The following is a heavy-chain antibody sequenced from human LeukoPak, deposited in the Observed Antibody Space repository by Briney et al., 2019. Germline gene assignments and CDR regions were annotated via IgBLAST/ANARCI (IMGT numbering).Heavy chain of an antibody. CDR3: ARGLGSSRVIWFDP. D-gene: IGHD6-6*01. J-gene: IGHJ5*02. V-gene: IGHV4-31*03. Sequence: PSQTLSLTCTVSGGSISSGGYYWRWLRQHPGKGLEWIVYIYYSGSTYYNPSLKSRVTISVDTSKNQFSLKLSSVTAADTAVYYCARGLGSSRVIWFDPWGQGTLVTVSS. CDR2: IYYSGST. CDR1: GGSISSGGYY.